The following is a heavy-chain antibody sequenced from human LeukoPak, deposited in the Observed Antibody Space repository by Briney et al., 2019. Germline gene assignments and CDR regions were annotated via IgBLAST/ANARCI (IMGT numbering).Heavy chain of an antibody. V-gene: IGHV4-4*07. J-gene: IGHJ4*02. D-gene: IGHD4-11*01. Sequence: SETLSLTCTVSGGSISGYYWSWIRQPAGKGLEWVGRIYTSGSTNYNPSLKSRVTMSVDTSKNQFSLKLTSVTAADTAVYYCATDLGSDYSFDYWGQGTPVTVSS. CDR2: IYTSGST. CDR3: ATDLGSDYSFDY. CDR1: GGSISGYY.